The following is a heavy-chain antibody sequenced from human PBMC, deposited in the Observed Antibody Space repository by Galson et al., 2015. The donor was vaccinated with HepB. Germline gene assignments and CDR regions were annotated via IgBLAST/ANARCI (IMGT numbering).Heavy chain of an antibody. J-gene: IGHJ4*02. V-gene: IGHV3-30*07. CDR1: GFTFSRHA. Sequence: LRLSCAVSGFTFSRHAFHWVRQAPGRGLEWVALISSDYTSKFYADSVKGRLSISRDNSKDTVYLQMNSLRDEDAAVYYCASDCDGSGSFYNMLGYWGQGTMVTVSS. CDR3: ASDCDGSGSFYNMLGY. CDR2: ISSDYTSK. D-gene: IGHD3-10*01.